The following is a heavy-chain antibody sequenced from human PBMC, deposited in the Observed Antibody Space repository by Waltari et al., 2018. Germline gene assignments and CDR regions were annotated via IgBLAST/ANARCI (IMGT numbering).Heavy chain of an antibody. D-gene: IGHD3-16*02. CDR1: GFTFGRSS. Sequence: EVQLLESGGGLVQPGGSLRLSCAASGFTFGRSSLVWVRQAPGKGLEWISGISGSSSSTYYADSVKGRFTISRDNSKNTLYLQMNSLRVEDTAVYFCAKVEGGIVTRYYALDIWGQGTMVTVSS. CDR2: ISGSSSST. V-gene: IGHV3-23*01. J-gene: IGHJ3*02. CDR3: AKVEGGIVTRYYALDI.